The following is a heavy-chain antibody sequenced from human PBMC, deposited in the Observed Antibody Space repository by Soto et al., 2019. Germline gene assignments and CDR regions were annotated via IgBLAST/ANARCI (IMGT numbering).Heavy chain of an antibody. CDR2: IKPDGSWT. CDR1: GFTSSSYW. J-gene: IGHJ4*01. V-gene: IGHV3-74*01. CDR3: AGYNWNSQNY. Sequence: GGSLRLSCAASGFTSSSYWMHWVRQAPGKGLVWVSRIKPDGSWTIHADSVKGRFTISRDNAKGMVYLQMNSLRVEDTAVYYCAGYNWNSQNYWGHGTLVTVSS. D-gene: IGHD1-7*01.